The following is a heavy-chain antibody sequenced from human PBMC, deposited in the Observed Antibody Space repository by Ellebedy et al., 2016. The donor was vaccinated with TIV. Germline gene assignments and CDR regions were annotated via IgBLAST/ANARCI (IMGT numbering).Heavy chain of an antibody. CDR2: IHADTGNT. CDR1: GYSFSSYS. D-gene: IGHD3-16*01. Sequence: ASVKVSXXASGYSFSSYSIHWVRQAPGQSLEWLGFIHADTGNTKYSLKFQGTVTFSRETSANVAYMELTSLMSEDTAIYYCARSTYADLDFWGQGTLVTVSS. J-gene: IGHJ1*01. CDR3: ARSTYADLDF. V-gene: IGHV1-3*01.